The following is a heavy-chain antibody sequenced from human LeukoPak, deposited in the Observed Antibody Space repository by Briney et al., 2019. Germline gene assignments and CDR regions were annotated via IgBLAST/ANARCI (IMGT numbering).Heavy chain of an antibody. CDR1: GFTFYDYG. J-gene: IGHJ4*02. Sequence: GGSLRLSCEGSGFTFYDYGMSWVRHPPGKGLEWVSGINRNGGSTDYADSVKGRFTISRDNAKNSPFLQMSSLRVDDTALYYCARGFRNGPFDCWGQGTLVTVSS. CDR2: INRNGGST. CDR3: ARGFRNGPFDC. V-gene: IGHV3-20*04. D-gene: IGHD2-8*01.